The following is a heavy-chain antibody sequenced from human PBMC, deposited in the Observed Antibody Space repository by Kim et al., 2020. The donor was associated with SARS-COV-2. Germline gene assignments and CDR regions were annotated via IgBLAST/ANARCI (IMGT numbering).Heavy chain of an antibody. CDR2: IYSSGSS. Sequence: SETLSLTCIVSGGSISSHTWHWAWHPQPQGKGLEWFGCIYSSGSSYSYPSLKSGITISEDTSKSHFSLKLNSVTAADAAVYYCARHVSGPGRVAASSPFYFDSWREGTLVTVSS. D-gene: IGHD3-10*01. CDR3: ARHVSGPGRVAASSPFYFDS. J-gene: IGHJ4*02. CDR1: GGSISSHTWH. V-gene: IGHV4-39*02.